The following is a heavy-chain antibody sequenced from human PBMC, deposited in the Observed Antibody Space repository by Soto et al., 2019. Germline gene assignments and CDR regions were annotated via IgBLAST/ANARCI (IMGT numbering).Heavy chain of an antibody. CDR2: VSHDGRNT. Sequence: GGSLRLSCAASGFTFSDYAMHWVRQAPGKGLEWVAVVSHDGRNTHYADSVKGRFTISRDNSKNTLYLQMNSLRTEDTAIYYCARDDEGGSYCDLGYWGQGALVTVSS. CDR1: GFTFSDYA. V-gene: IGHV3-30*03. J-gene: IGHJ4*02. CDR3: ARDDEGGSYCDLGY. D-gene: IGHD3-10*01.